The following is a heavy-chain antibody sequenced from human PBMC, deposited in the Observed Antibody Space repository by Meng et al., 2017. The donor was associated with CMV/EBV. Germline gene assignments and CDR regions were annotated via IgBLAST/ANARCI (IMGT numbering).Heavy chain of an antibody. V-gene: IGHV4-4*07. CDR2: IYTSGST. CDR3: ARSMVVAGDWFDP. Sequence: QLQNPSPGLVKPSETLSRTCTCSGGSISSYYWSWIRPPAGKGLEWIGRIYTSGSTNYNPSLKSRVTMSVDTSKNQFSLKLSSVTAADTAVYYCARSMVVAGDWFDPWGQGTLVTVSS. CDR1: GGSISSYY. J-gene: IGHJ5*02. D-gene: IGHD2-15*01.